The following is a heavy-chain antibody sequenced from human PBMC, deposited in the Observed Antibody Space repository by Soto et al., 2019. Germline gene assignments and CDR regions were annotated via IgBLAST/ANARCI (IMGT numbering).Heavy chain of an antibody. V-gene: IGHV3-33*06. CDR2: IWSHGTDQ. J-gene: IGHJ4*02. CDR3: GKDIRSGSIDY. CDR1: GYSITNHG. D-gene: IGHD1-1*01. Sequence: QVRLVESGGGVVQPGRSLTLSCAASGYSITNHGMHWVRQAPGKGLEWVALIWSHGTDQYYADSVKGRFTVSRDTSRNTVFLQMNSLRADDKARYYCGKDIRSGSIDYWGQGTLVTVSS.